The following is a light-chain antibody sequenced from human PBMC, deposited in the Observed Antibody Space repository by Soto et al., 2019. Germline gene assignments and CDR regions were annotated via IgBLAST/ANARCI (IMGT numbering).Light chain of an antibody. CDR1: QSVNSN. Sequence: EIVMTQSPATLSVSPGERATLSCRASQSVNSNLVWYQQKPGQAPRLLIYGASTRATGIPGVFSGSGYGTEFTPTISSLQSEDFAVYYCQQYNNWLWTFGQGTKVEIK. CDR2: GAS. J-gene: IGKJ1*01. CDR3: QQYNNWLWT. V-gene: IGKV3-15*01.